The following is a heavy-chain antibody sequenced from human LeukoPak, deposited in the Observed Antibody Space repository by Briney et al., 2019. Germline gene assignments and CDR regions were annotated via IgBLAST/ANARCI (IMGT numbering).Heavy chain of an antibody. J-gene: IGHJ4*02. CDR1: GFTFSSYW. Sequence: RGSLRLSCAASGFTFSSYWMSWVRQAPGKGLEWVANIKQDGSEKYYVDSVKGRFTISRDNAKNSLYLQMNSLRAEDTAVYYCAKGDVSVTREFDYWGQGTLVTVSS. CDR2: IKQDGSEK. V-gene: IGHV3-7*01. D-gene: IGHD7-27*01. CDR3: AKGDVSVTREFDY.